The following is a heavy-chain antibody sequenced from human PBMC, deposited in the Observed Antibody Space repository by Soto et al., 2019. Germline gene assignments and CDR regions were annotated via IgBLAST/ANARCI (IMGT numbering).Heavy chain of an antibody. V-gene: IGHV3-48*01. CDR2: ISSSSSTI. CDR1: GFTFSSYS. CDR3: ARAGNYDILTGYSNYFDY. J-gene: IGHJ4*02. Sequence: GGSLRLSCAASGFTFSSYSMNWVRQAPGKGLEWVSYISSSSSTIYYADSVKGRFTISRDNAKNSLYLQMNSLRAEDTAVYYCARAGNYDILTGYSNYFDYWGQGTLVTVSS. D-gene: IGHD3-9*01.